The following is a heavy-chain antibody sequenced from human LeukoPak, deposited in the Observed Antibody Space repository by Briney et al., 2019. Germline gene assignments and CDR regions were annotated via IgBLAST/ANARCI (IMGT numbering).Heavy chain of an antibody. CDR1: GFTFSSNW. CDR2: IKQDGSEK. V-gene: IGHV3-7*01. Sequence: GGSLRLSCAASGFTFSSNWMSWVRQAPGKGLEWVANIKQDGSEKYYVDSVKGRFTISRDNAKNSLYLQMNSLRAEDTAVYYCARQHLHYYYGMDVWGQGTTVTVSS. CDR3: ARQHLHYYYGMDV. J-gene: IGHJ6*02.